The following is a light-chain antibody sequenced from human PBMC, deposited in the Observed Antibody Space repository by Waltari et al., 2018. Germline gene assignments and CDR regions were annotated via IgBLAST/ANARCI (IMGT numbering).Light chain of an antibody. Sequence: DIVMTQSQDSLAESLGERATINCKSSQGLSDNSNSKKYLASSQQQPGQPPKLLLYWASTRDSGVPDRFVGVGSGTDFTLTISSLQAEDVAVYFCQQYSPTHPSPQLTFGGGTRVEI. CDR1: QGLSDNSNSKKY. CDR2: WAS. J-gene: IGKJ4*01. CDR3: QQYSPTHPSPQLT. V-gene: IGKV4-1*01.